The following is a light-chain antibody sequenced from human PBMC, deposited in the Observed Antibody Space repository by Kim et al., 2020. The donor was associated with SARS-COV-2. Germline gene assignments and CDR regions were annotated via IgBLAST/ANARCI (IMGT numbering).Light chain of an antibody. CDR2: DFT. Sequence: PGQSSTFPCNATTSDGGAYHYVSWFQQHPGKAPKLIIYDFTKRPSGLSNRFSGSKSGNTASLTISGLQAEDEADYYCSSYTSTSAVFGTGTKVTVL. CDR1: TSDGGAYHY. CDR3: SSYTSTSAV. V-gene: IGLV2-14*03. J-gene: IGLJ1*01.